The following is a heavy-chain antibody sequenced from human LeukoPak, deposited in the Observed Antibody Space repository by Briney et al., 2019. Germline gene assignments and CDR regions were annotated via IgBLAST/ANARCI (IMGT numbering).Heavy chain of an antibody. J-gene: IGHJ6*02. CDR3: ARGGQRITMIVVAMDV. Sequence: PSETLSLTCTVSGGSISSYYWSWIRQPAGKGLEWIGRIYTSGSTYYNPSLKSRVTISVDTSKNQFSLKLSSVTAADTAVYYCARGGQRITMIVVAMDVWGQGTTVTVSS. V-gene: IGHV4-4*07. CDR1: GGSISSYY. CDR2: IYTSGST. D-gene: IGHD3-22*01.